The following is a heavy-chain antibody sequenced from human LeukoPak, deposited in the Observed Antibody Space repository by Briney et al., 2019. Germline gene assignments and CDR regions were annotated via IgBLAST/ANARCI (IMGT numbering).Heavy chain of an antibody. Sequence: SETLSLTCAVYGGSFSGYYWSWIRQPPGKGLEWIGEINHSGSTNYNPSLKSRVTITVDTSKNQFSLKLSSVTAADTAVYYCARAIRARLDYWGQGTLVTVPS. CDR2: INHSGST. V-gene: IGHV4-34*01. CDR1: GGSFSGYY. J-gene: IGHJ4*02. CDR3: ARAIRARLDY. D-gene: IGHD3-16*01.